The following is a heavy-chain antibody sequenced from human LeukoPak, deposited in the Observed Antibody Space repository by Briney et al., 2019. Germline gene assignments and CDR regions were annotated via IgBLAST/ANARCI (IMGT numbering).Heavy chain of an antibody. D-gene: IGHD6-13*01. Sequence: ASVKVSCKASGYTFTSYYMHWVRQAPGKGLEWMGGFDPEDGETIYAQKFQGRVTMTEDTSTDTAYMELSSLRSEDTAVYYCATAPLRIAAAGLYYYYGMDVWGQGTTVTVSS. CDR3: ATAPLRIAAAGLYYYYGMDV. CDR1: GYTFTSYY. CDR2: FDPEDGET. J-gene: IGHJ6*02. V-gene: IGHV1-24*01.